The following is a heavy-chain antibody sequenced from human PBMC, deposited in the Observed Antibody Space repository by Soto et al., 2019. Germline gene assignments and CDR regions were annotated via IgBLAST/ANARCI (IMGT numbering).Heavy chain of an antibody. CDR1: GASIGSGDDY. D-gene: IGHD2-2*01. J-gene: IGHJ5*02. V-gene: IGHV4-30-4*08. CDR2: ISDSGST. CDR3: RKDQPPEVDP. Sequence: PSETLSLTCSVSGASIGSGDDYWTWIRQSPGKGLEWIGYISDSGSTVYNPSLRSRLTIALDTSKNHFSLKLNSVTAADAAVYYCRKDQPPEVDPWGQGSPVTVSS.